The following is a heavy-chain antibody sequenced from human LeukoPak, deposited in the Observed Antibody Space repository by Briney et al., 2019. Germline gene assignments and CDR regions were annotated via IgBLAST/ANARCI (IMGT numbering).Heavy chain of an antibody. CDR3: ARENRWELLGAFDI. CDR2: ISYDGSNK. CDR1: GFTFSSYA. Sequence: GGSLRLSCAASGFTFSSYAMSWVRQAPGKGLEWVAVISYDGSNKYYADSVKGRFTISRDNSKNTLYLQMNSLRAEDTAVYYCARENRWELLGAFDIWGQGTMVTVSS. V-gene: IGHV3-30-3*01. J-gene: IGHJ3*02. D-gene: IGHD1-26*01.